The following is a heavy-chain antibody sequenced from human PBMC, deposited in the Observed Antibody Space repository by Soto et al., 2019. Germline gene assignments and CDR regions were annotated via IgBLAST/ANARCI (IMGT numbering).Heavy chain of an antibody. CDR3: AKGEYIYSSSWTYYFDY. D-gene: IGHD6-13*01. Sequence: GGSLRLSCAASGFTFSSYAMSWVRQAPGKGLEWVSAISGSGGSTYYADSVKGRFTISRDNSKNTLYLQMNSLRAEDTAVYYCAKGEYIYSSSWTYYFDYWGQGTLVTVSS. J-gene: IGHJ4*02. CDR2: ISGSGGST. CDR1: GFTFSSYA. V-gene: IGHV3-23*01.